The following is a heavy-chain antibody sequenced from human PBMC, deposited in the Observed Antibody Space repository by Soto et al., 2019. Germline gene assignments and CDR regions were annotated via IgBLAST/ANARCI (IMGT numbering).Heavy chain of an antibody. CDR2: INPSGGST. J-gene: IGHJ6*03. D-gene: IGHD3-3*01. V-gene: IGHV1-46*03. CDR1: GYTFTSYY. Sequence: ASVKVSCKASGYTFTSYYMHWVRQAPGQGLEWMGIINPSGGSTSYAQKFQGRVTMTRDTSTSTVYMELSSLRSEDTAVYYFARGQRITIFGVVAPVYYMDVWGKGTTVTVSS. CDR3: ARGQRITIFGVVAPVYYMDV.